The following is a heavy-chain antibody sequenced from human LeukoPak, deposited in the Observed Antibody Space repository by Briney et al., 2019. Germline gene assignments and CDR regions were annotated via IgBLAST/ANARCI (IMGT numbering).Heavy chain of an antibody. D-gene: IGHD2-21*02. CDR3: ARACGGGYHSECPKY. CDR2: VREDGSTE. J-gene: IGHJ4*02. Sequence: GPSLSLAFAASGFAVSDTGMRSVRHAPGKGLEWVAFVREDGSTEYYAYSMQGRFPISRDNSKSTLYLSMNHLRAEDTAVYSCARACGGGYHSECPKYWGLGTLVTVSS. V-gene: IGHV3-30*02. CDR1: GFAVSDTG.